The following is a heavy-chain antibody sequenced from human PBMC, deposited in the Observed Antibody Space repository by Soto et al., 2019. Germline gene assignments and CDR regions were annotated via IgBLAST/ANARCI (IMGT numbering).Heavy chain of an antibody. V-gene: IGHV4-61*01. Sequence: SETLSLACTVAGGTVSSGSYYWSWIRQPPGKGLEWIGYIYYSGSTNYNPSLKSRVTISVDTSKNQFSLKLSSVTAADTAVYYCARGIEGWYQGRYYYGMDVWGQGTTVTVSS. CDR3: ARGIEGWYQGRYYYGMDV. CDR1: GGTVSSGSYY. J-gene: IGHJ6*02. D-gene: IGHD6-19*01. CDR2: IYYSGST.